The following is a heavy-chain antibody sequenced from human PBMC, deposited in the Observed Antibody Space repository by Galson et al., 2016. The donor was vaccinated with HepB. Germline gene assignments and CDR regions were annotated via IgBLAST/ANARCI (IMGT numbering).Heavy chain of an antibody. CDR3: ACSSGWIPKPDY. D-gene: IGHD6-19*01. CDR2: ISNTGSS. J-gene: IGHJ4*02. V-gene: IGHV4-31*11. CDR1: GDSVRSGGYY. Sequence: TLSLTCAVSGDSVRSGGYYWSWIRHHPGKGLEWIGYISNTGSSYYHPSLKSRVSISADASNNHFSLRLTSVTAADTAVYYCACSSGWIPKPDYWGQGTLVTVSS.